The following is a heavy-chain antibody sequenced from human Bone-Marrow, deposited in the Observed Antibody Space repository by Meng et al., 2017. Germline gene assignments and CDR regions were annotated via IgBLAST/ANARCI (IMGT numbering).Heavy chain of an antibody. CDR3: ARGKSNSSPPFDP. D-gene: IGHD6-6*01. V-gene: IGHV4-30-2*01. Sequence: QLQLQESGSGLVKPSQTLSLTCAVSGGSISNGGYSLSWIRQPPGKGLEWIGYIYHGGSTYYNPSLKSRVTISVDTSKNQFSLKLSSVTAADTAVYYCARGKSNSSPPFDPWGQGTLVTVSS. CDR2: IYHGGST. J-gene: IGHJ5*02. CDR1: GGSISNGGYS.